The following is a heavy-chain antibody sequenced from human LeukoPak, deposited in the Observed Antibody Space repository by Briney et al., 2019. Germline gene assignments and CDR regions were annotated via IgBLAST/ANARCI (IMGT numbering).Heavy chain of an antibody. CDR2: ISYDGSNK. CDR1: GFTFSSYA. D-gene: IGHD2-2*01. V-gene: IGHV3-30-3*01. J-gene: IGHJ4*02. CDR3: ARGGIVVVPAANSGY. Sequence: PGGSLRLSCAASGFTFSSYAMHWVRQAPGKGLEWVAVISYDGSNKYYADSVKGRFTISRDNSKNTLYLQMNSLRAEDTAVYYCARGGIVVVPAANSGYWGQGTLVTVSS.